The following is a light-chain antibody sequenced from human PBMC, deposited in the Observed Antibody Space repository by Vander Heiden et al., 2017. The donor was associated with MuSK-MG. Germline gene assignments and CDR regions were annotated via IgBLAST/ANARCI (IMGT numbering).Light chain of an antibody. J-gene: IGLJ2*01. CDR2: EDS. CDR1: NIESKS. V-gene: IGLV3-21*02. CDR3: QVWDSSNEHV. Sequence: SYVLTQPPSVSVAPGQTARISCGGNNIESKSVNWYQKKSGQAPVLVVHEDSDRPSGIPDRVSGSSSGNTATLTISRAEAGDDADYYCQVWDSSNEHVFGGGTKLTVL.